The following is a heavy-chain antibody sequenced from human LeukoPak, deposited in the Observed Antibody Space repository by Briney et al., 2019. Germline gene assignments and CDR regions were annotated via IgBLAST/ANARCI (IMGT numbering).Heavy chain of an antibody. CDR3: ALAERGGAVLRFLEWSSKPLVRDY. CDR2: IRYDGSNK. D-gene: IGHD3-3*01. Sequence: PGGSLRLSCTASGFTFSTYWMSWVRQAPGKGLEWVAFIRYDGSNKYYADSVKGRFTISRDNSKNTLYLQMNSLRAEDTAVYYCALAERGGAVLRFLEWSSKPLVRDYWGQGTVVTVSS. CDR1: GFTFSTYW. V-gene: IGHV3-30*02. J-gene: IGHJ4*02.